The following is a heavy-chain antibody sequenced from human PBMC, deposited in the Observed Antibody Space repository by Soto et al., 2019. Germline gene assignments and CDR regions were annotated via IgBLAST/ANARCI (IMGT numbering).Heavy chain of an antibody. Sequence: SETLSLTCAVYGGSFSGYYWSWICQPPGKGLEWIGEINHSGSTNYNPSLKSRVTISVDTSRNQFSLKLSSVTAADTAVYYCVGAKGGSYRFDYWGQGTLVTVSS. V-gene: IGHV4-34*01. CDR1: GGSFSGYY. D-gene: IGHD3-16*02. J-gene: IGHJ4*02. CDR3: VGAKGGSYRFDY. CDR2: INHSGST.